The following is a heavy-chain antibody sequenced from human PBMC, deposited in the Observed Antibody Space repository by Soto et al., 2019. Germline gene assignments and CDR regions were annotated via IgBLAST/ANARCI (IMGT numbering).Heavy chain of an antibody. D-gene: IGHD1-1*01. Sequence: PGGSLRLSCAASVFTFNIYAMSWFRQAPGKGLEWVSGIGGSGANTYYADFVKGRFTISRDNSKNTLYLQMDSLRAEDTAIYYCARTITGYFWAGAYWGQGTLVTVSS. CDR1: VFTFNIYA. V-gene: IGHV3-23*01. CDR2: IGGSGANT. CDR3: ARTITGYFWAGAY. J-gene: IGHJ4*02.